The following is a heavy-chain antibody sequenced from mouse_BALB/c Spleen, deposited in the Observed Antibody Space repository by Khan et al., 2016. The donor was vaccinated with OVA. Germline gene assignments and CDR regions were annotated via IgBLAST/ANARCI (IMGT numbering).Heavy chain of an antibody. D-gene: IGHD2-2*01. CDR2: IWGGGST. Sequence: QVQLKESGPGLVAPSQNLSITCTVSGFSLSDYGVSWIRQPPGKGLEWLGVIWGGGSTYYNSALKSRLSISKDNSKSQVFLKMSSMQSDDTAMFNCAKGVGSYYYTLDYWGQGTSVTVSS. CDR1: GFSLSDYG. CDR3: AKGVGSYYYTLDY. V-gene: IGHV2-6-5*01. J-gene: IGHJ4*01.